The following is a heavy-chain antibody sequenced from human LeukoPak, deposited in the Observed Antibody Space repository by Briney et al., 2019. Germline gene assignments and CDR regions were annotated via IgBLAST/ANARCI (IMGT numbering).Heavy chain of an antibody. CDR3: AGDFDY. J-gene: IGHJ4*02. CDR2: IRFDGSNE. CDR1: GFTFSPYG. V-gene: IGHV3-30*02. Sequence: GGSLRLSCAASGFTFSPYGMHWVRQAPGKGLEWVTFIRFDGSNEYYTDSVKGRFTISRDNSKNTLYLQMNSLGAEDTAVYYCAGDFDYWGQGTLVTVSS.